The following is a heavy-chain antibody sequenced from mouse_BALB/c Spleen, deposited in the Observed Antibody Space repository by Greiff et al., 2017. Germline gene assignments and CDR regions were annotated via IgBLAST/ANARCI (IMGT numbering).Heavy chain of an antibody. V-gene: IGHV2-9*02. CDR3: ARDKYGNLDY. Sequence: VKLMESGPGLVAPSQSLSITCTVSGFSLTSYGVHWVRQPPGKGLEWLGVIWAGGSTNYNSALMSRLSISKDNSKSQVFLKMNSLQTDDTAMYYCARDKYGNLDYWGQGTTLTVSS. D-gene: IGHD2-10*02. CDR1: GFSLTSYG. J-gene: IGHJ2*01. CDR2: IWAGGST.